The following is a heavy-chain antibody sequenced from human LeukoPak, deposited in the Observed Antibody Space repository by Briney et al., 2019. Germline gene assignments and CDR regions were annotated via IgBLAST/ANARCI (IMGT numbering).Heavy chain of an antibody. Sequence: PGGSLRLSCAASGFTFSSYAMSWVRQAPGKGLEWVANIKQDGSEKYYVDSVKGRFTISRDNAKNSLYLQMNSLRAEDTAVYYCARDERNGWLLHPKQDYWGQGTLVTVSS. D-gene: IGHD3-3*01. CDR1: GFTFSSYA. V-gene: IGHV3-7*01. CDR2: IKQDGSEK. CDR3: ARDERNGWLLHPKQDY. J-gene: IGHJ4*02.